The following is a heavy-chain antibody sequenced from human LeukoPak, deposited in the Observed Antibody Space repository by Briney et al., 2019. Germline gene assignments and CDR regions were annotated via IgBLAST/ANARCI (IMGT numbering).Heavy chain of an antibody. D-gene: IGHD3-10*01. Sequence: PSETLSLTCTVSGGSISSYYWSWIRQPPGKGLEWIGYIYYSGSTNYNPSLKSRVTISVDTSKNQFSLKLSSVTAADTAVYYCARDARYYYGSGSYTYYYYMDVWGKGTTVTVSS. CDR2: IYYSGST. V-gene: IGHV4-59*01. J-gene: IGHJ6*03. CDR1: GGSISSYY. CDR3: ARDARYYYGSGSYTYYYYMDV.